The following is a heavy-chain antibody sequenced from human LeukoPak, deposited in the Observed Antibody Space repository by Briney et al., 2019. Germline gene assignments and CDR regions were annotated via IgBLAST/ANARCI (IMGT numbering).Heavy chain of an antibody. CDR3: AREATWGQWYFDH. Sequence: GGSLRLSCVASGFSFSNHGMHWVRQAPGKGLEWVSVIARDGGAKFYADSVKGRFTLSRDNPKNMFFLQMNFLTVEDTAIYYCAREATWGQWYFDHSGQGTPVTVSS. CDR1: GFSFSNHG. D-gene: IGHD6-19*01. V-gene: IGHV3-30*03. CDR2: IARDGGAK. J-gene: IGHJ4*02.